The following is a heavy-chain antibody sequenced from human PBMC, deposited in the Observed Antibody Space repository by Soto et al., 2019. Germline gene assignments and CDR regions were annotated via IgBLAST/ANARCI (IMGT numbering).Heavy chain of an antibody. CDR3: ARDYCSSTSCYTSYYYYGMDV. Sequence: QVQLVQSGAEVKKPGSSVKVSCKASGGTFSSYAISWVRQAPGQGLEWMGGIIPIFCTANYAQKFQGRVTITEDESTSTAYMELSRLRPEDTAVYYCARDYCSSTSCYTSYYYYGMDVWGQGPTVTVSS. J-gene: IGHJ6*02. D-gene: IGHD2-2*02. CDR1: GGTFSSYA. CDR2: IIPIFCTA. V-gene: IGHV1-69*01.